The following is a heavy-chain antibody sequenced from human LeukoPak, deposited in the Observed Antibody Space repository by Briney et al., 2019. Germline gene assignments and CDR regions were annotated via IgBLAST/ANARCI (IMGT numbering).Heavy chain of an antibody. CDR3: ARGGYGPDY. Sequence: PGGSLRLSCVASGFTFSSYWMSWVRQAPGKGLEWVAIIKTDGSEKYYVDSVKGRFTISRDNARNSLYLQMNSLRAEDTAVYYCARGGYGPDYWGQGTLVTVSS. V-gene: IGHV3-7*01. D-gene: IGHD1-1*01. J-gene: IGHJ4*02. CDR2: IKTDGSEK. CDR1: GFTFSSYW.